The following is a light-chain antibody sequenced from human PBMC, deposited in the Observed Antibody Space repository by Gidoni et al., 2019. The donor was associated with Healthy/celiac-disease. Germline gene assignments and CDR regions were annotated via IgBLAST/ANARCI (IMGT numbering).Light chain of an antibody. Sequence: DLVMTQSPDSLAVSLGERATINCKSSQSVLYSSNNKNYLAWYQQKPGQPPKLLIYWASTREAGVPDRFRGSGSGTDFTLTSSSLQAEDVAVYYCQQYYSTPRTFGQXTKLEIK. J-gene: IGKJ2*01. CDR1: QSVLYSSNNKNY. V-gene: IGKV4-1*01. CDR3: QQYYSTPRT. CDR2: WAS.